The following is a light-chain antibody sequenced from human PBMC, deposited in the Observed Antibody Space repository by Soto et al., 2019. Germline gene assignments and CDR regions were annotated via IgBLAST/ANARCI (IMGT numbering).Light chain of an antibody. J-gene: IGLJ1*01. V-gene: IGLV1-51*01. Sequence: QSVLTQPPSVSAAPGQKVTISCSGSRSNIGMNFVSWYQQLPGTAPKLLIYDNNKRPSGIPDRFSGSKSGTSATLGITGLQTGDEADYYCGTWDSSLSAYVFGTGTKVT. CDR1: RSNIGMNF. CDR2: DNN. CDR3: GTWDSSLSAYV.